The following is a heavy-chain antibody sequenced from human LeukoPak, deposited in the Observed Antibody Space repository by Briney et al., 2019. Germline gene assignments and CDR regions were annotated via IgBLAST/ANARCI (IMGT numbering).Heavy chain of an antibody. Sequence: SETLSLTCTLSGGSIRSYYWSWIRQPPGKGLEWIRYIYTSGSTNHNPSLKSPVTITVDTSKNQFSLKLSSVTAADTAMDYCARGSSGSCTTNFDYWGQGTLVSVSS. CDR1: GGSIRSYY. CDR3: ARGSSGSCTTNFDY. J-gene: IGHJ4*02. CDR2: IYTSGST. V-gene: IGHV4-4*09. D-gene: IGHD6-6*01.